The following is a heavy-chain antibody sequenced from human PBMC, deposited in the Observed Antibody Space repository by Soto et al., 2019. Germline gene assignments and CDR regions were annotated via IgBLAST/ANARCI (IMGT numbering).Heavy chain of an antibody. CDR2: ITNGGGGGT. CDR1: GFTFSSLA. CDR3: AKAAGQHVVAYYFDS. J-gene: IGHJ4*02. V-gene: IGHV3-23*01. D-gene: IGHD2-15*01. Sequence: GGSLRLSCAASGFTFSSLAMSWVRQAPGKGLQWVSMITNGGGGGTYYADSVRGRFTISRDNSKNTLYLQMNGLRAEDTAVYYCAKAAGQHVVAYYFDSWGQGTLVTVS.